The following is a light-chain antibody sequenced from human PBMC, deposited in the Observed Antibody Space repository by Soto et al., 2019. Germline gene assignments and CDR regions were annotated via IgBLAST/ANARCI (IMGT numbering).Light chain of an antibody. V-gene: IGKV3-15*01. CDR1: QSISRS. CDR3: HQYNSWPPGT. CDR2: DAS. Sequence: EIVLTQSPSILSVSPLERATLSCRASQSISRSLAWYQQKPGQAPRLLISDASTRATGIPARFSGSGSGTEFTLTISSLQSEDFALYYCHQYNSWPPGTFGQGTKVDIK. J-gene: IGKJ2*01.